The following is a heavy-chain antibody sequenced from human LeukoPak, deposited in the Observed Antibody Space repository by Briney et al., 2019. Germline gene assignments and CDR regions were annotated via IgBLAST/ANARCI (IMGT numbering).Heavy chain of an antibody. CDR3: ATRAPIVVVPAAMPGRTLSMDV. J-gene: IGHJ6*02. Sequence: ASVKVSCKASGGTFSSYAISWVRQAPGQGLEWMGRIIPILGIANYAQKFQGRVTITADKSTSTAYMELSSLRSEDTAVYYCATRAPIVVVPAAMPGRTLSMDVWGQGTTVTVSS. CDR2: IIPILGIA. CDR1: GGTFSSYA. D-gene: IGHD2-2*01. V-gene: IGHV1-69*04.